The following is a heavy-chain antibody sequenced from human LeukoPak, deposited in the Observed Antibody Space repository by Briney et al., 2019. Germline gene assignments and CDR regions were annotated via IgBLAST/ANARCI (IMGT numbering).Heavy chain of an antibody. V-gene: IGHV1-18*01. Sequence: GASVKVSCKASGYTFTSYGISWVRQAPGQGLEWMGWISAYNGNTNYAQKLQSRVTMTTDTSTSTAYMELRSLRSDDTAVYYCARTGYCSSTSCLGIRWFDPWGQGTLVTVSS. CDR2: ISAYNGNT. CDR3: ARTGYCSSTSCLGIRWFDP. D-gene: IGHD2-2*03. J-gene: IGHJ5*02. CDR1: GYTFTSYG.